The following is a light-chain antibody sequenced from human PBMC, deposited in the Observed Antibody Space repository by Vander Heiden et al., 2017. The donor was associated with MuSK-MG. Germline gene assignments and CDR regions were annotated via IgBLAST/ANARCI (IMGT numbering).Light chain of an antibody. J-gene: IGKJ3*01. CDR2: NTS. CDR1: QNVNTY. V-gene: IGKV3-11*01. Sequence: IVLPQSPDTVSLSPRERTSVSSKASQNVNTYLAWCQHKPGKAPKLLISNTSNRANGIPPRFSGSGSGTEFTLTISSLEPEDFAVYYCQQHRGCSPAFGPGTKVEI. CDR3: QQHRGCSPA.